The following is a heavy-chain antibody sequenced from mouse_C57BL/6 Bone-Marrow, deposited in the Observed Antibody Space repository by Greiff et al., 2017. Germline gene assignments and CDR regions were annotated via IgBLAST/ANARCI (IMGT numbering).Heavy chain of an antibody. Sequence: QVQLQQSGAELVKPGASVKMSCTASGYTFTSYWITWVKQRPGQGLEWIGDIDPGSGSTNYNEKFKSKATLTVDTSSSTAYMQLSSLTSEDSSVYSCARDWYDYWGQGTTLTVSS. CDR3: ARDWYDY. V-gene: IGHV1-55*01. CDR1: GYTFTSYW. CDR2: IDPGSGST. J-gene: IGHJ2*01. D-gene: IGHD1-1*02.